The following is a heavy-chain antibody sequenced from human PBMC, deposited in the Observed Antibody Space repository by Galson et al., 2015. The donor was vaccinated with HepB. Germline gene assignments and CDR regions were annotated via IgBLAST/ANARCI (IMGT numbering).Heavy chain of an antibody. CDR1: GYTFTGYY. CDR3: ARGPYYGSGSYPDSDY. J-gene: IGHJ4*02. Sequence: SVKVSCKASGYTFTGYYMHWVRQAPGQGLEWMGRINPNSGGTNYAQKFQGRVTMTRDTSISTAYMELSRLRSDDTAVYYCARGPYYGSGSYPDSDYWGQGTLVTVSS. V-gene: IGHV1-2*06. CDR2: INPNSGGT. D-gene: IGHD3-10*01.